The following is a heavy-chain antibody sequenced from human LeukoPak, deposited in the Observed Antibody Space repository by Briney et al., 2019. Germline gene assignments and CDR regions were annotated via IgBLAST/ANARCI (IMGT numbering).Heavy chain of an antibody. CDR2: MNPNSGNT. Sequence: ASVKVSCKASRYTFTSYDINWVRQATGQGLEWMGWMNPNSGNTGYAQKFQGRVTMARNTSISTAYMELSSLRSEDTAVYYCARAWGYYYDSSGYSSWGQGTLVTVSS. J-gene: IGHJ4*02. CDR3: ARAWGYYYDSSGYSS. D-gene: IGHD3-22*01. CDR1: RYTFTSYD. V-gene: IGHV1-8*01.